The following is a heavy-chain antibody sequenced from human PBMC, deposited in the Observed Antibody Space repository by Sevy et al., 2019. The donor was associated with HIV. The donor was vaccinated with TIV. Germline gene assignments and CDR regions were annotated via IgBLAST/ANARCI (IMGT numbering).Heavy chain of an antibody. J-gene: IGHJ4*02. Sequence: SETLPLTCTVSGGSISSYYWSWIRQPPGKGLEWIGYIYYSGSTNYNPSLKSRVTISVDTSKNQFSLKLSSVTAADTAVYYCARVGGRRWLDYWGQGTLVTVSS. CDR3: ARVGGRRWLDY. CDR2: IYYSGST. CDR1: GGSISSYY. D-gene: IGHD1-26*01. V-gene: IGHV4-59*01.